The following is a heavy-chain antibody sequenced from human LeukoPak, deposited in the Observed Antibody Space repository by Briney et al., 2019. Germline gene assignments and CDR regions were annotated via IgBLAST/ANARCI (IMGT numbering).Heavy chain of an antibody. Sequence: GGSLRLSCAASGFTFSSYGMHWVRQAPGKGLEWVAVISYDGSNKYYADSVKGRFTISRDNSKNTLYLQMNSLRAEDTAVYYCAKDLDIVAASGHYYGMDVWGQGTTVTVSS. V-gene: IGHV3-30*18. CDR3: AKDLDIVAASGHYYGMDV. CDR2: ISYDGSNK. CDR1: GFTFSSYG. D-gene: IGHD5-12*01. J-gene: IGHJ6*02.